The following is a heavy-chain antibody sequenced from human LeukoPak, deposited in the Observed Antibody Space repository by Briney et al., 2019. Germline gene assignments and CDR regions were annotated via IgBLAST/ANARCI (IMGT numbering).Heavy chain of an antibody. D-gene: IGHD6-19*01. Sequence: SETLSLTCTVSDGSISSHYWSWIRQPPRKGLEWIGYIYFSGSTNYNPSLKSRVTISADTSKNQFSLQLRSVTAADTAVYYCARGESSSGWYYYFDLWGRGTLVTVSS. J-gene: IGHJ2*01. CDR1: DGSISSHY. V-gene: IGHV4-59*08. CDR3: ARGESSSGWYYYFDL. CDR2: IYFSGST.